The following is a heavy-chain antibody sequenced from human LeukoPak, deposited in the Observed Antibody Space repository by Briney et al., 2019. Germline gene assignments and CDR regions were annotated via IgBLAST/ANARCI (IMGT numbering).Heavy chain of an antibody. CDR2: IYYSGST. CDR3: ARDRLYYFDY. V-gene: IGHV4-59*01. J-gene: IGHJ4*02. Sequence: SETQSLTCTVSGGSIGSFDWTWIRQPPGQGLEWIGYIYYSGSTNYNASLKSRVTISVDTSKNQFSLNLSSVTAADTAVYYCARDRLYYFDYWGQGTLVTVSS. CDR1: GGSIGSFD.